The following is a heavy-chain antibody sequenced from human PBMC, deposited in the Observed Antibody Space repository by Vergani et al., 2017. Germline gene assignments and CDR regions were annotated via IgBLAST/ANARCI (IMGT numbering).Heavy chain of an antibody. V-gene: IGHV1-18*01. D-gene: IGHD6-13*01. CDR1: GYTFTSYG. CDR3: ARGLVDGYSSSWCIYYYYYMDV. Sequence: QVQLVQSGAEVKKPGASVKVSCKASGYTFTSYGISWVRQAPGQGLEWMGWISADNGNTNYAQTLQGRVTMTTDTSTSTAYMELRSLRSDDTAVYYCARGLVDGYSSSWCIYYYYYMDVWGKGTTVTVSS. J-gene: IGHJ6*03. CDR2: ISADNGNT.